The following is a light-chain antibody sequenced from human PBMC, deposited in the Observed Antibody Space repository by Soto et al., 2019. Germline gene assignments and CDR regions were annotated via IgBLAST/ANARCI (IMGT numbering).Light chain of an antibody. CDR3: QQRSNWPWT. J-gene: IGKJ1*01. Sequence: EIVLTQSPATLSLSPGERATLSCRASQSVSSYLAWYQQKPGQAPRLLIYDASTRATGIPARFSGGGSGTDFTLTISSLEPEDFAVYYCQQRSNWPWTFGQGTKVEIK. CDR1: QSVSSY. CDR2: DAS. V-gene: IGKV3-11*01.